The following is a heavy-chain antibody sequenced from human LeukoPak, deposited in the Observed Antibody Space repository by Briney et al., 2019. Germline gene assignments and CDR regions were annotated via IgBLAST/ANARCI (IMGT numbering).Heavy chain of an antibody. CDR2: INHSGST. V-gene: IGHV4-34*01. Sequence: SETLSLTCAVYGGSFSGYYWSWIRQPPGKGLEWIGEINHSGSTNYNPSLKSRVTISVDTSKNQFSLKLSSVTAADTAVYYCARGAKWLRLEGGFHYWGQGTLVTVSS. CDR1: GGSFSGYY. CDR3: ARGAKWLRLEGGFHY. D-gene: IGHD5-12*01. J-gene: IGHJ4*02.